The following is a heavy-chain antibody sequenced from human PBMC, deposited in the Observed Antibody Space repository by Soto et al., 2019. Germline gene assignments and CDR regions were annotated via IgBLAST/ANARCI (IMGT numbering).Heavy chain of an antibody. CDR2: IYYGGIT. CDR3: ARLNAGTTYYYYGMDV. Sequence: QLQLHESGPGLVKPSETLSLTCTVSGASISSSSYYWGWIRQPPGKGLEWIGSIYYGGITYYNPSLKSRVTISVDTSKNQFSLKLSSVTAADTALYYCARLNAGTTYYYYGMDVWGQGTTVTVSS. J-gene: IGHJ6*02. D-gene: IGHD1-7*01. CDR1: GASISSSSYY. V-gene: IGHV4-39*01.